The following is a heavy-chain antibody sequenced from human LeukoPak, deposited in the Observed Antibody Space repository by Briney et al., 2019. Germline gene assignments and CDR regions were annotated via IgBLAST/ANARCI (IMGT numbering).Heavy chain of an antibody. V-gene: IGHV3-74*01. D-gene: IGHD3-3*01. CDR1: GFTFSNYW. CDR3: ARDREWGRVDY. Sequence: QPGGSLRLSCAASGFTFSNYWMHWVRQAPGKGLVWVSRINSDGSSTIYADSVKGRFTISRDNAKNTLYLQMNSLRAEDTAVYYCARDREWGRVDYWGQGTLVTVSS. CDR2: INSDGSST. J-gene: IGHJ4*02.